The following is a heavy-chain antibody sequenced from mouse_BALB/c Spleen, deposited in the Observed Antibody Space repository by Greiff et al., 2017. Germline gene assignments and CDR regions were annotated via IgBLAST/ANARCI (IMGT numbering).Heavy chain of an antibody. CDR2: IGSGGST. Sequence: EVQLVESGGGLVKPGGSLKLSCAASGFTFSSYAMSWVRQTPEKRLEWVASIGSGGSTYYPDSVKGRFTISRDNARNILYLQMSSLRSEDTAMYYCARDRDYGSSFDYWGQGTTLTVSS. V-gene: IGHV5-6-5*01. D-gene: IGHD1-1*01. J-gene: IGHJ2*01. CDR1: GFTFSSYA. CDR3: ARDRDYGSSFDY.